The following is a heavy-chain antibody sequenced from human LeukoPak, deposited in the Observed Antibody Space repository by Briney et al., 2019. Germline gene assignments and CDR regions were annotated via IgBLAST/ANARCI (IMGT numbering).Heavy chain of an antibody. CDR3: ASYTYYYDSSGLPDY. J-gene: IGHJ4*02. CDR1: GYTFTSYG. CDR2: ISAYNGNT. Sequence: VASVKVSCTASGYTFTSYGISWVRQAPGQGLEWMGWISAYNGNTNYAQKLQGRVTMTTDTSTSTAYMELRSLRSDDTAVYYCASYTYYYDSSGLPDYWGQGTLVTVSS. V-gene: IGHV1-18*01. D-gene: IGHD3-22*01.